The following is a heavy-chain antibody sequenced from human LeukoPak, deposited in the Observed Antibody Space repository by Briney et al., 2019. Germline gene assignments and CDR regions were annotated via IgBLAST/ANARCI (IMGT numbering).Heavy chain of an antibody. V-gene: IGHV4-34*01. J-gene: IGHJ3*02. D-gene: IGHD2-2*01. CDR2: INHSGST. Sequence: SETLSLTCAVYGGSFSGYYWSWIRQPPGKGLEWIGEINHSGSTNYNPSLKSRVTISVDTSKNQFSLKLSSVTAADTAVYYCARGCSTSCVRTGWGAFDIWGQGTMVTVSS. CDR1: GGSFSGYY. CDR3: ARGCSTSCVRTGWGAFDI.